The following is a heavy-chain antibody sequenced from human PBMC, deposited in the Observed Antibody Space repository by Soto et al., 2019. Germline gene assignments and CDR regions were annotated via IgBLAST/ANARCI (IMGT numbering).Heavy chain of an antibody. D-gene: IGHD6-13*01. Sequence: SSETLSLTCAVYGGSFSGYYWSWIRQPPGKGLEWIGEINHSGSTNYNPSLKSRVTISVDTSKNQFSLKLSSVTAADTAVYYCAGDYGYSSSWYLARRYYFDYWGQGTLVTVSS. CDR3: AGDYGYSSSWYLARRYYFDY. CDR1: GGSFSGYY. CDR2: INHSGST. J-gene: IGHJ4*02. V-gene: IGHV4-34*01.